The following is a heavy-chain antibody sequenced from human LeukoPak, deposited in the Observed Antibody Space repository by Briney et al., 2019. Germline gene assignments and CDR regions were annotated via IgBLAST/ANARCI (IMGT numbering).Heavy chain of an antibody. CDR3: ARADCSSSSCYTVAY. D-gene: IGHD2-2*02. CDR1: GFTFNTYA. Sequence: GGSLRLSCAASGFTFNTYAMQWVRQAPGKGLEYVSGISSDGDSTYYANSVKGRFIISRDNSKNMLYLQMGSLRAEDMAMYFCARADCSSSSCYTVAYWGQGTLVTVSS. J-gene: IGHJ1*01. CDR2: ISSDGDST. V-gene: IGHV3-64*01.